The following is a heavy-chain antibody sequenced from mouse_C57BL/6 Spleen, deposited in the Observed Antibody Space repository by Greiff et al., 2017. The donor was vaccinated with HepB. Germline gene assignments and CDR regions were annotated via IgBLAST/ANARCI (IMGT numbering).Heavy chain of an antibody. Sequence: EVNLVESGEGLVKPGGSLKLSCAASGFTFSSYAMSWVRQTPEKRLEWVAYISSGGDYIYYADTVKGRFTISRDNARKTLYLQMSSLKSEDTAMYYCTRTLITMGAMDYWGQGTSVTVSS. CDR1: GFTFSSYA. J-gene: IGHJ4*01. CDR2: ISSGGDYI. CDR3: TRTLITMGAMDY. V-gene: IGHV5-9-1*02.